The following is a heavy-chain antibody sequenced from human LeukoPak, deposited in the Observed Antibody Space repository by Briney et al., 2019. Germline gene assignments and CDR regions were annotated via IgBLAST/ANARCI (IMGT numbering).Heavy chain of an antibody. D-gene: IGHD2-15*01. J-gene: IGHJ4*02. V-gene: IGHV1-69*04. CDR1: GYTFTGYY. Sequence: ASVKVSCKASGYTFTGYYMHWVRQAPGQGLEWMGRIIPILGIANYAQKFRGRVTITADKSTSTAYMELSSLRSEDTAVYYCARDCSGGSCYDYWGQGTLVTVSS. CDR3: ARDCSGGSCYDY. CDR2: IIPILGIA.